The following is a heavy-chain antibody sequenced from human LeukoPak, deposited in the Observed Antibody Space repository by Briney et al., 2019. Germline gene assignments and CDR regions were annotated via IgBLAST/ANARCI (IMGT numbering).Heavy chain of an antibody. V-gene: IGHV3-23*01. Sequence: PGGSLRLSCAASGFTFSSYAMSWVRQAPGKGLEWVSAISGSGGSTYYAYSVKGRFTISRDNSKNTLYLQMNSLRAEDTAVYYCAKTRGSGGSCYDYWGQGTLVTVSS. D-gene: IGHD2-15*01. J-gene: IGHJ4*02. CDR3: AKTRGSGGSCYDY. CDR2: ISGSGGST. CDR1: GFTFSSYA.